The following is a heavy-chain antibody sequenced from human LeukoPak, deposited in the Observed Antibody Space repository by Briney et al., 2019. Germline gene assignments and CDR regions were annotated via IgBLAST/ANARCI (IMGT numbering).Heavy chain of an antibody. J-gene: IGHJ4*02. CDR1: GGSISSSNW. CDR3: ASSWISNRSFDY. CDR2: IYHSGST. Sequence: SGTLSLTCAVSGGSISSSNWWSWVRQPPGKGLEWIGEIYHSGSTNYNPSLKSRVTISVDKSQNQFSLKLSSVTAADTAVYYCASSWISNRSFDYWGQGTLVTVSS. V-gene: IGHV4-4*02. D-gene: IGHD5-12*01.